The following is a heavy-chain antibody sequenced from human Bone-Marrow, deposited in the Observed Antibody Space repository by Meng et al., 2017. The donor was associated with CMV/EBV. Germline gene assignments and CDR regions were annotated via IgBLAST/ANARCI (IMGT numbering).Heavy chain of an antibody. J-gene: IGHJ6*02. V-gene: IGHV4-34*01. CDR2: INHSGST. Sequence: GSLRLSCAVYGGSFSGYYWSWIRQPPGKGLEWIGEINHSGSTNYNPSLKSRVTISVDTSKNQFSLKLSSVTAADTAVYYCARTYYDFWSGNDHPGTYGMDVCGQGTTVTVSS. D-gene: IGHD3-3*01. CDR1: GGSFSGYY. CDR3: ARTYYDFWSGNDHPGTYGMDV.